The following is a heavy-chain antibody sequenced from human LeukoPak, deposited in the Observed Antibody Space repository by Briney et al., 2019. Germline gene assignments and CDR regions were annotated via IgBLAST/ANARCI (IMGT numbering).Heavy chain of an antibody. V-gene: IGHV4-39*07. CDR2: IYYSGST. CDR1: GGSISSSSYY. Sequence: PSQTLSLTCTVSGGSISSSSYYWGWIRQPPGKGLEWIGSIYYSGSTYYNPSLKSRVTISVDTSKNQFSLKLSSVTAADTAVYYCARGRVGHDYVWGSDYFDYWGQGTLVTVSS. CDR3: ARGRVGHDYVWGSDYFDY. D-gene: IGHD3-16*01. J-gene: IGHJ4*02.